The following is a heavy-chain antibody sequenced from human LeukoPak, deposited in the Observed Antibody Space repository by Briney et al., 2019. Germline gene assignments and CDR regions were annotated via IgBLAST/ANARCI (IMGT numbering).Heavy chain of an antibody. J-gene: IGHJ3*02. CDR3: GRFPCSGYSCYSGIRAFDI. D-gene: IGHD2-15*01. CDR2: INHSGTT. CDR1: GGSFSGYY. V-gene: IGHV4-34*01. Sequence: SETLSLTCAVYGGSFSGYYWNWIRQSPGKGLEWLGEINHSGTTNYNPSLKSRVTISLDTSKNQFSLKVTSVTAADTAVYYCGRFPCSGYSCYSGIRAFDIWGQGTMVTVSS.